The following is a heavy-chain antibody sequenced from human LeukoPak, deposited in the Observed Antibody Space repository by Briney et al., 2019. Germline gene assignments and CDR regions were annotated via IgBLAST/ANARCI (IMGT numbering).Heavy chain of an antibody. Sequence: SETLSLTCTVSGGSISSGSYYWSRIRQPAGKGLEWIGRIYTSGSTNYNPSLKSRVTISVDTSKNQFSLKLSSVTAADTAVYYCARMYYDFWSGYYGGIDYWGQGTLVTVSS. CDR3: ARMYYDFWSGYYGGIDY. CDR2: IYTSGST. V-gene: IGHV4-61*02. J-gene: IGHJ4*02. D-gene: IGHD3-3*01. CDR1: GGSISSGSYY.